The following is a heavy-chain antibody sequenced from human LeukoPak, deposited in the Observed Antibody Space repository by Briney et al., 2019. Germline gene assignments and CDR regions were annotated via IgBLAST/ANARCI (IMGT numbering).Heavy chain of an antibody. CDR3: ARDSTTIFGVVITERPPFDP. CDR1: GGTFSSYA. V-gene: IGHV1-69*13. CDR2: IMPIFGTA. D-gene: IGHD3-3*01. J-gene: IGHJ5*02. Sequence: GASVKVSCKASGGTFSSYAISWVRQAPGQGLEWMGGIMPIFGTANYAQKFQGRVTITADESTSTAYMELSSLRSEDTAVYYCARDSTTIFGVVITERPPFDPWGQGTLVTVSS.